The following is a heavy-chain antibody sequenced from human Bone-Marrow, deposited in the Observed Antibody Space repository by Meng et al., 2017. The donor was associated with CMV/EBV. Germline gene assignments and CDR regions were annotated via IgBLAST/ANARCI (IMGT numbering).Heavy chain of an antibody. CDR3: TRGSLGSGSCY. CDR2: IRSKAYGGTT. D-gene: IGHD3-3*01. CDR1: GFTFGDYA. Sequence: GGSLRLSCTASGFTFGDYAMSWVRQAPGKGLEWVGFIRSKAYGGTTVYAASVKGRFTISRDDSKSIAYLQMNSLKTEDTAVYYCTRGSLGSGSCYWGQGTLVTVSS. V-gene: IGHV3-49*04. J-gene: IGHJ4*02.